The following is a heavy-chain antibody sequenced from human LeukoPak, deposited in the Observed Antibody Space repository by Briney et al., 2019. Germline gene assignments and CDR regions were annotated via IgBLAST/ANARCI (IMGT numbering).Heavy chain of an antibody. V-gene: IGHV5-51*01. CDR1: GYSFTSYW. J-gene: IGHJ6*03. CDR2: IYSDDSDT. D-gene: IGHD6-19*01. CDR3: ARHGLSSPYYMDV. Sequence: EALKISCKGSGYSFTSYWIGWVRQMPGKGLEWMGIIYSDDSDTRYSPSFQGQVTISADKSISTAYLQWSSLKASDTAMYYCARHGLSSPYYMDVWGKGTTVTVSS.